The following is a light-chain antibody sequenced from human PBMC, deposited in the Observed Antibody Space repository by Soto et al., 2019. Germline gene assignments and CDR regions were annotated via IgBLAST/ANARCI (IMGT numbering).Light chain of an antibody. CDR2: GAS. CDR1: QSVSSNY. V-gene: IGKV3-20*01. Sequence: EIVLTQSPGTLSLSPGERATLSCRASQSVSSNYLAWYQQKPGQAPRLLIYGASSRATGIPDRFSGSGSGTDFTLPISRLEPDHFAVFYCQQYATSRTFGQGTKVEIK. CDR3: QQYATSRT. J-gene: IGKJ1*01.